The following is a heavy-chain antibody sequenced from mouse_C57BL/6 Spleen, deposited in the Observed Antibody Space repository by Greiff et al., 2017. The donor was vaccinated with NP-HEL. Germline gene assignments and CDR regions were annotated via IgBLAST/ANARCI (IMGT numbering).Heavy chain of an antibody. D-gene: IGHD2-5*01. V-gene: IGHV1-50*01. Sequence: QVQLQQPGAELVKPGASVKLSCKASGYTFTSYWMQWVKQRPGQGLEWIGEIDPSDSYTNYNQKFKGKATLTVDTSSSTAYMQLSSLTSEDSAVNYCERCGLYYSIEWYFDVWGTGTTVTVSS. CDR2: IDPSDSYT. J-gene: IGHJ1*03. CDR3: ERCGLYYSIEWYFDV. CDR1: GYTFTSYW.